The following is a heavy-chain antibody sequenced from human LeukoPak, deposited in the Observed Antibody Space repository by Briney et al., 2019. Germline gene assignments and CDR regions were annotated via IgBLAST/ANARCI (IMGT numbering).Heavy chain of an antibody. Sequence: SETLSLTCSVSDGSIRTYYWSWIRQSPGQGMEWIGNIYYRGDINYNPSLKSRVIISIDTSKNQFSLKVTSLTAADTAVYYCATNKDWAEADWGQGTLVIVSS. J-gene: IGHJ4*02. CDR3: ATNKDWAEAD. CDR2: IYYRGDI. CDR1: DGSIRTYY. D-gene: IGHD3/OR15-3a*01. V-gene: IGHV4-59*03.